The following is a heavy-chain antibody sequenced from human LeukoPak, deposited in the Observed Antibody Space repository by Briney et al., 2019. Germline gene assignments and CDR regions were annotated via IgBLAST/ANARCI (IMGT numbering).Heavy chain of an antibody. Sequence: GGSLRLSCAASGFTFDDYAMHWVRQAPGKGLEWVSGISWNSGSIGYADSVKGRFTISRDNAKNSLYLQMNSLRAEDTALYYCAKDMGWSGYSRKHRAYYYYGMDVWSQGTTVTVSS. CDR1: GFTFDDYA. CDR3: AKDMGWSGYSRKHRAYYYYGMDV. J-gene: IGHJ6*02. CDR2: ISWNSGSI. D-gene: IGHD3-3*01. V-gene: IGHV3-9*01.